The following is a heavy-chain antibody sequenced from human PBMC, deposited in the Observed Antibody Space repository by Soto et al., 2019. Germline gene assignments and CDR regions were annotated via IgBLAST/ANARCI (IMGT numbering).Heavy chain of an antibody. CDR1: GGTFSSYA. D-gene: IGHD6-19*01. CDR3: AVGGTSEWEFDY. J-gene: IGHJ4*02. V-gene: IGHV1-69*13. Sequence: SVKVSCKASGGTFSSYAISWVRQAPGQGLEWMGGIIPIFGTANYAQKFQGRVTITADESTSTAYMELSSLRSEDTAVYYCAVGGTSEWEFDYWGQGTLVTVSS. CDR2: IIPIFGTA.